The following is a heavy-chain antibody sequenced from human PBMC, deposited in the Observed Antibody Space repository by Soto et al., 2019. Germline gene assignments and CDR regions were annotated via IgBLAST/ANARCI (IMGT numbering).Heavy chain of an antibody. D-gene: IGHD3-22*01. V-gene: IGHV4-31*03. CDR3: AREKRDYYDSRDYGMDV. CDR2: IYYSGST. J-gene: IGHJ6*02. CDR1: GGSISSGGYY. Sequence: SETLSLTCTVSGGSISSGGYYWSWIRQHPGKGLEWIGYIYYSGSTYYNPSLKSRVTISVDTSKNQFSLKLSSVTAADTAVYYCAREKRDYYDSRDYGMDVWGQGTTVTVSS.